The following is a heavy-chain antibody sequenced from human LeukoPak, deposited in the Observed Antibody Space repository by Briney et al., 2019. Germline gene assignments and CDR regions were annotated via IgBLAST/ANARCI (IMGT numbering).Heavy chain of an antibody. CDR3: ARGHVVASGSYYPDY. CDR2: INPNSGGT. Sequence: GASVKVSCKAPGYTFTGYYMHWVRQAPGQGLEWMGWINPNSGGTNYAQKFQGRVTMTRDTSISTAYMELSRLRSDDTAVYYCARGHVVASGSYYPDYWGQGTLVTVSS. J-gene: IGHJ4*02. CDR1: GYTFTGYY. D-gene: IGHD1-26*01. V-gene: IGHV1-2*02.